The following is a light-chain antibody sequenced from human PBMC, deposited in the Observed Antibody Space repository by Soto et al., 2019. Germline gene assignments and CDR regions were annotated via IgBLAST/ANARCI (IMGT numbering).Light chain of an antibody. Sequence: QSVLTQSPSASASLGASVKLTFTLSSGHNNYAIAWHQQQPEKGPRYLMKLSSDGSYSKGDGIPDRFSGSSSGAERHLIISSLQSEDEADYYCQTWGTGIQGIFGGGTKLTVL. J-gene: IGLJ2*01. CDR1: SGHNNYA. CDR2: LSSDGSY. CDR3: QTWGTGIQGI. V-gene: IGLV4-69*02.